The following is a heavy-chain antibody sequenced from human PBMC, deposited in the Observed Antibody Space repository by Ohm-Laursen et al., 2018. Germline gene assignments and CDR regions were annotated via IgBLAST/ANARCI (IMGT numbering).Heavy chain of an antibody. Sequence: SLRLSCTASGFSVSSNYMNWVRQAPGKGLEWVSSISSSSSYIYYADLVKGRFTISRDNAKNSLYLQMNSLRAEDTAVYYCARGLSGNVYWGQGTLVTVSS. CDR1: GFSVSSNY. J-gene: IGHJ4*02. CDR3: ARGLSGNVY. CDR2: ISSSSSYI. V-gene: IGHV3-21*01. D-gene: IGHD3-10*01.